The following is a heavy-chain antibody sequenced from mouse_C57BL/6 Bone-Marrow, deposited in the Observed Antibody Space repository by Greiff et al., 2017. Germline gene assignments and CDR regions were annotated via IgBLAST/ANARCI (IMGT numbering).Heavy chain of an antibody. CDR2: IWSGGST. D-gene: IGHD3-2*02. J-gene: IGHJ1*03. CDR1: GSSLTSYG. V-gene: IGHV2-2*01. Sequence: VQLQQSGPGLVQPSHCLSITCTVSGSSLTSYGVHWVRQSPGKGLEWLGGIWSGGSTDYNTAFISRLSISKDNSKSPVFFKMSSLQADDTAIYYCARGDGSSFDVWGRGTTVTVSS. CDR3: ARGDGSSFDV.